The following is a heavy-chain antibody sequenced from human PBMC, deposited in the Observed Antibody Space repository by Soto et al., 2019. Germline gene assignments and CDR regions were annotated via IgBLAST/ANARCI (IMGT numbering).Heavy chain of an antibody. CDR3: ARGSPPRVTVLRFLEWRHTQSYGMDV. CDR1: GGSISSSNW. D-gene: IGHD3-3*01. CDR2: IYHSGST. V-gene: IGHV4-4*02. J-gene: IGHJ6*02. Sequence: PSETLSLTCAVSGGSISSSNWWSWVRQPPGKGLEWIGEIYHSGSTNYNPSLKSRVTISVDKSKNQFSLKLSSVTAADTAVYYCARGSPPRVTVLRFLEWRHTQSYGMDVWGQGTTVTVSS.